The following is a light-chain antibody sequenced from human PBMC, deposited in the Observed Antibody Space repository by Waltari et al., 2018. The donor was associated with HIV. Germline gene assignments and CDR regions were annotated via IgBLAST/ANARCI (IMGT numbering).Light chain of an antibody. V-gene: IGLV6-57*01. CDR3: QSYDNENPVL. Sequence: NFMLTQPHSVSESPGKTVTISCTRRSGSIAASYVQWYQQRPGSSPTTVIYKDDQRPSGVPDRFSGSIDSSSNSVSLTISGLRTEDEADYYCQSYDNENPVLFGGGTKLTVL. CDR2: KDD. J-gene: IGLJ2*01. CDR1: SGSIAASY.